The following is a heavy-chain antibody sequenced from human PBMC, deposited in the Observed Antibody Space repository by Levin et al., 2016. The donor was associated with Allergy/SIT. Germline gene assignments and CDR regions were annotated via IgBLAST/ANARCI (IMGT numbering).Heavy chain of an antibody. V-gene: IGHV3-48*02. J-gene: IGHJ4*02. CDR1: GFTFSSYS. CDR3: ARDRASGTTGTTRFDY. D-gene: IGHD1-1*01. Sequence: GESLKISCAASGFTFSSYSMNWVRQAPGKGLEWVSYISSSSSTIYYADSVKGRFTISRDNAKNSLYLQMNSLRDEDTAVYYCARDRASGTTGTTRFDYWGQGTLVTVSS. CDR2: ISSSSSTI.